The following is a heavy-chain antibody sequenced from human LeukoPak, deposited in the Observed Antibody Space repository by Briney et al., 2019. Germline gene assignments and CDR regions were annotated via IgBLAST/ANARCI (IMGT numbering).Heavy chain of an antibody. CDR2: IYYSGST. Sequence: SQTLSLTCTVSGGSISSGGYYWSWIRQHPGKGLEWIGYIYYSGSTYYNPSLKSRVTISVDTSKIQFSLKLSSVTAADTAVYYCAGSIAARRGIDYWGQGTLVTVSS. V-gene: IGHV4-31*03. D-gene: IGHD6-6*01. J-gene: IGHJ4*02. CDR1: GGSISSGGYY. CDR3: AGSIAARRGIDY.